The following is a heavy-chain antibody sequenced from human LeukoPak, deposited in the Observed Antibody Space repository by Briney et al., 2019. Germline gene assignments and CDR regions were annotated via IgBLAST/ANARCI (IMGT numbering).Heavy chain of an antibody. J-gene: IGHJ4*02. CDR2: ISWDGGST. D-gene: IGHD3-10*01. CDR1: GFTFDDYA. CDR3: ARDPAHYGSGSY. V-gene: IGHV3-43D*03. Sequence: PGGSLRLSCAASGFTFDDYAMHWVRQAPGKGLEWVSLISWDGGSTYYADSVKGRFTISRDNAKNSLYLQMNSLRAEDTAVYYCARDPAHYGSGSYWGQGTLVTVSS.